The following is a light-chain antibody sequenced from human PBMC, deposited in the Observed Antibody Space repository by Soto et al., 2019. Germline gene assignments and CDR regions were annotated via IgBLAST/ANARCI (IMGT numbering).Light chain of an antibody. Sequence: GDRVTITCRASQSISSWLAWYQQKPGKAPKLLIYDVSSLESGVPSRFSGSGSGTEFTLTIRSLQPDDFATYYCQQYKSFPFGQGTKVEIK. CDR1: QSISSW. CDR3: QQYKSFP. J-gene: IGKJ1*01. CDR2: DVS. V-gene: IGKV1-5*01.